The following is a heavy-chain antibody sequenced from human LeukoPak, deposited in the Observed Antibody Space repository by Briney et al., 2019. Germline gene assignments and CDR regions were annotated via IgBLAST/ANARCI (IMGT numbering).Heavy chain of an antibody. Sequence: GGSLRLSCAASGFTFSSHAMSWVRQAPGKGLEWVSAISGSGGSTYYADSVKGRFTISRDNSKNTLYLQMNSLRAEDTAVYYCAKELYNYGDYGAEGLDVGGQGTTVTVS. D-gene: IGHD4-17*01. CDR2: ISGSGGST. CDR3: AKELYNYGDYGAEGLDV. V-gene: IGHV3-23*01. J-gene: IGHJ6*02. CDR1: GFTFSSHA.